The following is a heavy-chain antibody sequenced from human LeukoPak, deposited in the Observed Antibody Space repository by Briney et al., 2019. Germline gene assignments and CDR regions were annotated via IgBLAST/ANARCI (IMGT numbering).Heavy chain of an antibody. V-gene: IGHV3-20*04. CDR2: INWNGVST. CDR3: ARATNGRFDI. J-gene: IGHJ3*02. D-gene: IGHD2-8*01. Sequence: PGGSLRLSCAASGFTFDDYGMSWVRQAPGKGLEWVSGINWNGVSTGYADSVKGRFTISRDNANNSLYLQMDSLRAEGTAVYYCARATNGRFDIWGQGTMVTVSS. CDR1: GFTFDDYG.